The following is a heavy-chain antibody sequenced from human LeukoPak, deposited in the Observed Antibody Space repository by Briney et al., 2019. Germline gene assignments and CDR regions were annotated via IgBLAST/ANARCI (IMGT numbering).Heavy chain of an antibody. CDR3: ARDYYYGSGSYYNVFVY. Sequence: GASVKVSCKASGYTFTSYGISWVRQAPGQGLEWMGWISVYNGNTNYAQKLQGRVTLTTDTSTSTAYMDLRSLRSDDTAVYYCARDYYYGSGSYYNVFVYWGQGTLVTVSS. CDR2: ISVYNGNT. J-gene: IGHJ4*02. CDR1: GYTFTSYG. D-gene: IGHD3-10*01. V-gene: IGHV1-18*01.